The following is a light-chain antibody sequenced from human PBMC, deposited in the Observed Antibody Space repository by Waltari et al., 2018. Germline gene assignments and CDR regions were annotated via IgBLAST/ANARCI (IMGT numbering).Light chain of an antibody. J-gene: IGKJ4*01. CDR1: ESVLYSSNNKNH. Sequence: DIVMTQSLESLAVSLGERATINGKSSESVLYSSNNKNHLAWYQQKPGQPPKLLLYWASTRKSGVPARFSGSGSETDFTLTVTSLQAEDAAVYYCQQYYSTPLTFGGGTRVEI. CDR2: WAS. V-gene: IGKV4-1*01. CDR3: QQYYSTPLT.